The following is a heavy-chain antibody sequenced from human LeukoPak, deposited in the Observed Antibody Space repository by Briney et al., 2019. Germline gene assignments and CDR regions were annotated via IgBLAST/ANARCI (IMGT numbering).Heavy chain of an antibody. CDR2: INSNNGGR. D-gene: IGHD6-13*01. CDR1: GNTLSDYY. CDR3: ARGGYIEAAGRTPRYFFDY. J-gene: IGHJ4*02. V-gene: IGHV1-2*02. Sequence: GASVTVSFMACGNTLSDYYIHYMRQAAGQGLQWMAWINSNNGGRQYAQNFQGRVTMTRDTSISTAYMELTRLTSDDTAVYYCARGGYIEAAGRTPRYFFDYWGQGALVTVSS.